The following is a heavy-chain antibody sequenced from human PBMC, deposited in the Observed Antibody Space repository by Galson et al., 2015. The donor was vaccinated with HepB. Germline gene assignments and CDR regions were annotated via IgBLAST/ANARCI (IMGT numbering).Heavy chain of an antibody. Sequence: SLRLSCAASGFTFSNYAMHWVRQAPGKGLEWVALISYDGGNKYYADSVEGRFTISRDNSKNTLYLQMNSLRAEDTAVYYCARDSPDSSGYLDYWGQGTLVTVSS. CDR1: GFTFSNYA. CDR2: ISYDGGNK. J-gene: IGHJ4*02. V-gene: IGHV3-30-3*01. CDR3: ARDSPDSSGYLDY. D-gene: IGHD3-22*01.